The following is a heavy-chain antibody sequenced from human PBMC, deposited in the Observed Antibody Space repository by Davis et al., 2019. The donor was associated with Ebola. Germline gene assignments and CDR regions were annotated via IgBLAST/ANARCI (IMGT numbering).Heavy chain of an antibody. J-gene: IGHJ4*02. CDR2: ISSSSSYI. CDR1: GFTFSSYS. CDR3: AKPTIYWNYFPIDY. Sequence: GGSLRLSCAASGFTFSSYSMNWVRQAPGKGLEWVSSISSSSSYIYYADSVKGRFTISRDNAKNSLYLQMNSLRAEDTAVYYCAKPTIYWNYFPIDYWGQGTLVTVSS. D-gene: IGHD1-7*01. V-gene: IGHV3-21*04.